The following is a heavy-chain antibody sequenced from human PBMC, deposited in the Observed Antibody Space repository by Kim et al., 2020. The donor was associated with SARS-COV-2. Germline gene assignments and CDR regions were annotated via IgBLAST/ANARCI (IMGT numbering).Heavy chain of an antibody. D-gene: IGHD2-2*01. CDR3: ARGGTPGATKNRTYCSSTSPSCWRPNWFDP. CDR2: IYYSGST. CDR1: GGSISSGGYY. J-gene: IGHJ5*02. V-gene: IGHV4-31*03. Sequence: SETLSLTCTVSGGSISSGGYYWSWIRQHPGKGLEWIGYIYYSGSTYYNPSLKSRVTISVDTSKNQFSLKLSSVTAADTAVYYCARGGTPGATKNRTYCSSTSPSCWRPNWFDPWGQGTLVTVSS.